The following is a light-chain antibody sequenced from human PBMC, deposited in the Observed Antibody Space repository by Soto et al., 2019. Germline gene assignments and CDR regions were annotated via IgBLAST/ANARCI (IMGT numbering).Light chain of an antibody. CDR2: GAS. Sequence: EIVMTQSPATLSVSPGQRATLSCRASQSVNSNLAWYQQKPGQAPRLLIYGASTRATSIPGRFSGSGSGTEFTLTISSLQSEDFAVYFCQQYNNWPLTFGGRTKVDIK. J-gene: IGKJ4*01. CDR1: QSVNSN. V-gene: IGKV3-15*01. CDR3: QQYNNWPLT.